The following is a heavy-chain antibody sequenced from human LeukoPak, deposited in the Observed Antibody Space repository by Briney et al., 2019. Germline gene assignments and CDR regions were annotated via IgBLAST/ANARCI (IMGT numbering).Heavy chain of an antibody. CDR1: GGSISSGGSY. CDR2: IYYSGST. J-gene: IGHJ4*02. D-gene: IGHD5-18*01. Sequence: PSETLSLTCTVSGGSISSGGSYWTWIRRHQGKGLEWIGYIYYSGSTYYNPSLKSRVTISVDTSRNQFSLKLSSVTAADTAVYYCARDSYSYGSRSLDYWGQGTLVTVSS. V-gene: IGHV4-31*03. CDR3: ARDSYSYGSRSLDY.